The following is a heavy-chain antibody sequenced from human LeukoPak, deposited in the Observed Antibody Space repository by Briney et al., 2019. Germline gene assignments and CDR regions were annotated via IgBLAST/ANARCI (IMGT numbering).Heavy chain of an antibody. Sequence: SETLSLTCTVSGGSLSTYFWTGIRQPPGKGLEWIGYIYYSGTTNYNPSLKSRVTISVDTSKNQFSLKLSSVTAADTAVYYCARRTGEGAFDIWGQGTMVTVSS. D-gene: IGHD3-16*01. J-gene: IGHJ3*02. CDR1: GGSLSTYF. V-gene: IGHV4-59*08. CDR2: IYYSGTT. CDR3: ARRTGEGAFDI.